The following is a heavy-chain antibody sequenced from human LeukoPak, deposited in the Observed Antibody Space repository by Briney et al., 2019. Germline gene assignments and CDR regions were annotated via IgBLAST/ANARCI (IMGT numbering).Heavy chain of an antibody. CDR3: ARALVVGAPHAFDI. CDR1: GGTFSSYA. J-gene: IGHJ3*02. D-gene: IGHD1-26*01. CDR2: IIPILGIA. Sequence: SVKVSCKASGGTFSSYAISWVRQAPGQGLEWMGRIIPILGIANYAQKFQGRVTITADKSTSTAYMELSSLRSEDTAVYYCARALVVGAPHAFDIWGQGTMVTVSS. V-gene: IGHV1-69*04.